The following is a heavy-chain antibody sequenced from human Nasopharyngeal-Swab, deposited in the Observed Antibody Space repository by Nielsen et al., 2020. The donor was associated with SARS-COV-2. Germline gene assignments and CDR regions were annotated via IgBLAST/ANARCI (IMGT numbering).Heavy chain of an antibody. CDR2: MNPNSGNT. Sequence: ALVKVSCKASGYTFTSYDINWVRQATGQGLEWMGWMNPNSGNTGYAQKFQGRVTMTRNTSISTAYMELSSLRSEDTAVYYCARGGCSSTSCKTYYYYYYMDVWGKGTTVTVSS. CDR1: GYTFTSYD. CDR3: ARGGCSSTSCKTYYYYYYMDV. V-gene: IGHV1-8*01. J-gene: IGHJ6*03. D-gene: IGHD2-2*01.